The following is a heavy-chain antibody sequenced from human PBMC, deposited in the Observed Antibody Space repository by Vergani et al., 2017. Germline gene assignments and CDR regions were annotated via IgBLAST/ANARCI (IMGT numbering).Heavy chain of an antibody. J-gene: IGHJ6*03. CDR1: GDSISSGNYY. CDR3: ARHKEQLVPGNYYYYYYMDV. V-gene: IGHV4-61*02. Sequence: QVQLHESGPGLVKPSETLSLTCSVAGDSISSGNYYWNWIRQPAGKGLEWMGRIYSSGSTSYNPSIKSRITMSLDTSKNQFSLKLNSVTAADTAVYYCARHKEQLVPGNYYYYYYMDVWGKGTTVTVSS. D-gene: IGHD6-13*01. CDR2: IYSSGST.